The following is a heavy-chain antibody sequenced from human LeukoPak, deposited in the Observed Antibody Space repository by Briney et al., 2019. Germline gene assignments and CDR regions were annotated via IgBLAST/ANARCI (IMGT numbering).Heavy chain of an antibody. CDR1: GYTLTELS. CDR3: ATVLYCSSTSCKLDAFDI. Sequence: ASVKVSCKVSGYTLTELSMHWVRQAPGKGLEWMGGFDPEDGETVYAQKFQGRVTMTEDTSTDTAYMELSSLRSEDTAVYYCATVLYCSSTSCKLDAFDIWGQGTMVTVSS. J-gene: IGHJ3*02. CDR2: FDPEDGET. D-gene: IGHD2-2*01. V-gene: IGHV1-24*01.